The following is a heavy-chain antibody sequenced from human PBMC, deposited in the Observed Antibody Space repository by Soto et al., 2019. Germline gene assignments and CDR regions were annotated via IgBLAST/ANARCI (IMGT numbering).Heavy chain of an antibody. V-gene: IGHV4-39*01. CDR1: GGSISSSSYY. J-gene: IGHJ4*02. CDR2: IYYSGST. CDR3: ARGYYDSSGYYLGIDD. D-gene: IGHD3-22*01. Sequence: SETLSLTCTVSGGSISSSSYYWGWIRQPPGKGLEWIGSIYYSGSTYYNPSLKSRVTISVDTSKNQFSLKLSSVTAADTAVYYCARGYYDSSGYYLGIDDWGQGTLVTVS.